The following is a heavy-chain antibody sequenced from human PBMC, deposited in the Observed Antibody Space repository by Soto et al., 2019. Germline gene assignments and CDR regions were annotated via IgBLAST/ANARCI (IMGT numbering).Heavy chain of an antibody. Sequence: ASVKVSCKASGYTFTSYAMHWVRQAPGQRLEWMGWINAGNGNTKYSQKFQGRVTITRDTSASTAYMELSSLRSEDTAVYYCAGSFAVPAVMAYGGQGSLVTVSS. V-gene: IGHV1-3*01. CDR3: AGSFAVPAVMAY. CDR2: INAGNGNT. CDR1: GYTFTSYA. D-gene: IGHD2-2*01. J-gene: IGHJ4*02.